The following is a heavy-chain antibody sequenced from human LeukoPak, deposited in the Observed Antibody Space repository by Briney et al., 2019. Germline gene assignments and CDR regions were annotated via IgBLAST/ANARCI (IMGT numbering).Heavy chain of an antibody. Sequence: GGSLRLSCAASGFTFSSYEMNWVRQAPGKGLEWVSYISSSGSTIYYADSVKGRFTISRDNAKNSLYLQMNSLRAEDTAVYYCARVPDPSVAVRYPWGQGTLVTVSS. CDR2: ISSSGSTI. V-gene: IGHV3-48*03. D-gene: IGHD6-6*01. CDR3: ARVPDPSVAVRYP. J-gene: IGHJ5*02. CDR1: GFTFSSYE.